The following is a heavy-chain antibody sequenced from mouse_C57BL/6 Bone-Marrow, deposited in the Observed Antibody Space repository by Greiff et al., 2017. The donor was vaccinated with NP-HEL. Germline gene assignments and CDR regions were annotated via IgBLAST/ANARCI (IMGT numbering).Heavy chain of an antibody. Sequence: QVQLQQSGAELVRPGTSVKVSCNASGFAFTNYLIEWVQPTPGQGLEWIGVINTGSGGNTYNDTFKGKATLTAGKSSSTAYMQLSSLTSDDSAVYFCARPLNYYGSSYAMDYWGQGTSVTVSS. CDR3: ARPLNYYGSSYAMDY. V-gene: IGHV1-54*01. D-gene: IGHD1-1*01. J-gene: IGHJ4*01. CDR2: INTGSGGN. CDR1: GFAFTNYL.